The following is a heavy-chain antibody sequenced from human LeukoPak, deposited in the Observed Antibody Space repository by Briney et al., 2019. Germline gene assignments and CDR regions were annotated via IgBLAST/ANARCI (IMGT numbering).Heavy chain of an antibody. D-gene: IGHD3-9*01. CDR2: ISSSGSTI. Sequence: GGSLRLSCAASGFTFSSYEMNWVRQAPGKGLEWVSYISSSGSTIYYADSVKGRFTISRDNSKNTLSLQMNSLRAEDTAVYYCARGPLTYYDILTGYSGDNWFDPWGQGTLVTVSS. CDR1: GFTFSSYE. V-gene: IGHV3-48*03. J-gene: IGHJ5*02. CDR3: ARGPLTYYDILTGYSGDNWFDP.